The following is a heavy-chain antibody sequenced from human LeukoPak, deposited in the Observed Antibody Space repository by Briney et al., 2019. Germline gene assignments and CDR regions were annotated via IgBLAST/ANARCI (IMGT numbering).Heavy chain of an antibody. CDR3: AGDYNFLTGLNY. CDR1: GLTFSGTG. Sequence: GGSLRLSCAASGLTFSGTGIHWVRQASGKGLEWLGRIGRQGDSDATRYAASLKGKFTISRVDSRNTAYLQMNSLKTEDTAVHYCAGDYNFLTGLNYWGQGTLVTVSS. J-gene: IGHJ4*02. D-gene: IGHD3-9*01. CDR2: IGRQGDSDAT. V-gene: IGHV3-73*01.